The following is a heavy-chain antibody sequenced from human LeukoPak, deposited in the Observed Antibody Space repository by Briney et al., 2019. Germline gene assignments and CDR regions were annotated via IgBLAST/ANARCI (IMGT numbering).Heavy chain of an antibody. CDR3: ARPYVSGSYEYYMDV. V-gene: IGHV3-20*01. CDR2: INWNGDST. Sequence: GGSLRLSCAASGFTFDDYGMSWVRQAPGKGLEWVSGINWNGDSTGYADSVKGRFTISRDNAKNSLYLQMNSLRAEDTALYHFARPYVSGSYEYYMDVWGKGTTVTISS. J-gene: IGHJ6*03. D-gene: IGHD3-10*01. CDR1: GFTFDDYG.